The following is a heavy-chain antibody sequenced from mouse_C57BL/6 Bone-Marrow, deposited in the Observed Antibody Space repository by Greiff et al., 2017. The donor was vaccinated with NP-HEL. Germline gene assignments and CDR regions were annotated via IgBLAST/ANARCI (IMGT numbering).Heavy chain of an antibody. CDR2: IDPENCGT. CDR1: GYTFTDYE. CDR3: THCGSSYDCDY. V-gene: IGHV1-15*01. J-gene: IGHJ2*01. Sequence: QVQLQQSGAELVRPGASVTLSCKASGYTFTDYEMHWVKQTPGHGVEWIGPIDPENCGTACNQKFKGKAILTADKYSLTAYVEIRGLTSADSAVYYCTHCGSSYDCDYWGQGTTLTVSS. D-gene: IGHD1-1*01.